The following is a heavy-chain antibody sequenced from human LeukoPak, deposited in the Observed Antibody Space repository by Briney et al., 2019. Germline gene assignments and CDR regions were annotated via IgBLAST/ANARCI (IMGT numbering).Heavy chain of an antibody. J-gene: IGHJ5*02. CDR3: ARDLFFDYSNWFDP. CDR2: ISSSSSYI. D-gene: IGHD3-9*01. CDR1: GFTFSSYS. V-gene: IGHV3-21*01. Sequence: GGSLRLSCAASGFTFSSYSMNWVRQAPGKGREWVSSISSSSSYIYYADSVKGRFTISRDNAKNSLYLQMNSLRAEDTAVYYCARDLFFDYSNWFDPWGQGTLVTVSS.